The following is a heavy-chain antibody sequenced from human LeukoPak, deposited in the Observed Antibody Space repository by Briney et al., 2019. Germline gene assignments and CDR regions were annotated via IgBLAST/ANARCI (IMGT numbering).Heavy chain of an antibody. J-gene: IGHJ4*02. V-gene: IGHV3-48*04. CDR1: GFTFSSYS. CDR2: ISSSSSTI. D-gene: IGHD3-16*01. CDR3: ARGFGYYFDY. Sequence: GGSLRLSCAASGFTFSSYSMNWVRQAPGKGLEWVSYISSSSSTIYYADSVKGRFTISRDNAKNSLYLQMNSLRAEDTAVYYCARGFGYYFDYWGQGTLVTVSS.